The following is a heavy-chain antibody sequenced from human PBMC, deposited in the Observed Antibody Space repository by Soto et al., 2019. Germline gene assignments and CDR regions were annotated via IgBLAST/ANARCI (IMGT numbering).Heavy chain of an antibody. Sequence: QVQLMQSGAEVKKPGASVKVSCKESGYTFTTYYIHWVRQAPGQGLEWMGIINPSGGSATRGGSATYARKVQGRVALTRDTSTSTVYIQMSSLTSVDTAVYYCAREPNSSMTCHFNGMDDLRQGTPFNVS. CDR1: GYTFTTYY. CDR3: AREPNSSMTCHFNGMDD. J-gene: IGHJ6*02. D-gene: IGHD6-13*01. CDR2: INPSGGSATRGGSA. V-gene: IGHV1-46*01.